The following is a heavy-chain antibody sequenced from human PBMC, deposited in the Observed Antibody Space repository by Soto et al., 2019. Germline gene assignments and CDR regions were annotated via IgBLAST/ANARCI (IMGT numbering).Heavy chain of an antibody. D-gene: IGHD3-3*01. CDR1: GGTFSSYT. CDR3: ARGSTGPHCDFWSGPCRFDP. Sequence: GASVKVSCKASGGTFSSYTISWVRQAPGQGLEWMGRIIPILGIANYAQKFQGRVTITADKSTSTAYMELSSLRSEDTAVYYCARGSTGPHCDFWSGPCRFDPWGQGTLVTVSS. V-gene: IGHV1-69*02. J-gene: IGHJ5*02. CDR2: IIPILGIA.